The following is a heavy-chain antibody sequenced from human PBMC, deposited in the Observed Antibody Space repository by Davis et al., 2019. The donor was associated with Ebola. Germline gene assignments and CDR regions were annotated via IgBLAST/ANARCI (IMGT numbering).Heavy chain of an antibody. J-gene: IGHJ4*02. CDR3: ARDPRPGEVDY. CDR2: ISYDGSNK. CDR1: GFTFGDYA. V-gene: IGHV3-30*04. D-gene: IGHD7-27*01. Sequence: GGSLRLSCRASGFTFGDYAMSWVRQAPGKGLEWVAVISYDGSNKYYADSVKGRFTISRDNSKDTLYLQMNSLRAEDTAVYYCARDPRPGEVDYWGQGTLVSVS.